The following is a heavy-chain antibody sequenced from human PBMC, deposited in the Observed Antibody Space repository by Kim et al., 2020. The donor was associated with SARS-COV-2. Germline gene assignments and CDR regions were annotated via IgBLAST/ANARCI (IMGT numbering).Heavy chain of an antibody. J-gene: IGHJ6*02. CDR1: GFTFDDYA. D-gene: IGHD3-22*01. V-gene: IGHV3-9*01. CDR2: FSWNSGSI. Sequence: GGSLRLSCAASGFTFDDYAMHWVRQVPGKGLEWVSGFSWNSGSIGYADSVKGRFTISRDNAKNSLYLQMNTLRAEDTALYYCAKDPYDSSGYYYRENYGMDVGGQGTTVTVSS. CDR3: AKDPYDSSGYYYRENYGMDV.